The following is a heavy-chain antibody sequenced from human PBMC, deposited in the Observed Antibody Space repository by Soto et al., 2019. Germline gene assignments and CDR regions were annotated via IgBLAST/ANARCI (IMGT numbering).Heavy chain of an antibody. Sequence: ASVKVSCKASGYTFTSYGISWVRQAPGQGLEWMGWISAYNGNTNYAQKLQGRVTMTTDTSTSTAYMELSSLRSEDTAVYYCAREILTDYYGMDVWGQGTTVTV. V-gene: IGHV1-18*01. CDR2: ISAYNGNT. CDR1: GYTFTSYG. J-gene: IGHJ6*02. D-gene: IGHD3-9*01. CDR3: AREILTDYYGMDV.